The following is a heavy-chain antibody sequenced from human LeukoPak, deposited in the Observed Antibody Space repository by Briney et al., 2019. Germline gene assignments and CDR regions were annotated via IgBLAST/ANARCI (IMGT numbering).Heavy chain of an antibody. D-gene: IGHD1-26*01. CDR1: GGSLSSGDYY. Sequence: SETLSLTCTVSGGSLSSGDYYWSWIRQPPGKGLEWTGYIYYSGSTYYNPSLKSRVTISVDTSKNQFSLKLSSVTAADTAVYYCAREVGAHGYWGQGTLVTVSS. V-gene: IGHV4-30-4*08. J-gene: IGHJ4*02. CDR3: AREVGAHGY. CDR2: IYYSGST.